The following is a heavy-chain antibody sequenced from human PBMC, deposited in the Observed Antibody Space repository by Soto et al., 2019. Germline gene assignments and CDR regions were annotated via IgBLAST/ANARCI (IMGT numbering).Heavy chain of an antibody. CDR1: GGSISSSSHY. D-gene: IGHD5-12*01. Sequence: QLQLQESGPGLVKSSETLSLTCTVSGGSISSSSHYWGWIRQPPGKGLEWIGSIYYSGSTYYNPSLKSRVTISVDTSKNQFSLKLSSVTAADTAVYYCARLWDIVATNIDYWGQGTLVTVSS. J-gene: IGHJ4*02. CDR2: IYYSGST. V-gene: IGHV4-39*01. CDR3: ARLWDIVATNIDY.